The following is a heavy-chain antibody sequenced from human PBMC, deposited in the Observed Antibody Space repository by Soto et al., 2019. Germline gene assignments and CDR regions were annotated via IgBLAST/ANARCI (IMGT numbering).Heavy chain of an antibody. D-gene: IGHD3-9*01. CDR2: INAGNGNT. CDR1: GYTFTSYA. Sequence: ASVKVSCKASGYTFTSYAMHWVRQAPGQRLEWMGWINAGNGNTKYSQKFQGRVTITRDTSASTAYMELSSLRSEDTAVYYCAREGRYFDWLLSGSWFDPWGQGTLVTVSS. V-gene: IGHV1-3*01. CDR3: AREGRYFDWLLSGSWFDP. J-gene: IGHJ5*02.